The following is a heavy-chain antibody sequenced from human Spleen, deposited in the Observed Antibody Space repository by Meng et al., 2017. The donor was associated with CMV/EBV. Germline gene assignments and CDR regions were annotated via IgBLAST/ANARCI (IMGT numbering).Heavy chain of an antibody. CDR3: ARGLVGATPRAFDY. D-gene: IGHD1-26*01. CDR2: IYYSGST. V-gene: IGHV4-4*02. J-gene: IGHJ4*02. CDR1: GGSISSGNW. Sequence: SETLSLTCAVSGGSISSGNWWSWVRLPPGKGLEWIGYIYYSGSTNYNPSLKSRVTISVDTSKNQFSLKLSSVTAADTAVYYCARGLVGATPRAFDYWGQGTLVTVSS.